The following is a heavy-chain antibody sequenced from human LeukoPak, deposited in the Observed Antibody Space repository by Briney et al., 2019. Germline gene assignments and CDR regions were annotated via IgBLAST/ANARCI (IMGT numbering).Heavy chain of an antibody. Sequence: VASVKDSCKASGGTFSSYATSWVRQALGQGLEWMGRIIPIFGTANYVQKLWGGVTLTTDESASTAYMWMSSLRYQDSAVYYCARGVWGYCSSTSCPNWFDPWGQGTLVTVSS. CDR1: GGTFSSYA. CDR2: IIPIFGTA. D-gene: IGHD2-2*01. CDR3: ARGVWGYCSSTSCPNWFDP. J-gene: IGHJ5*02. V-gene: IGHV1-69*05.